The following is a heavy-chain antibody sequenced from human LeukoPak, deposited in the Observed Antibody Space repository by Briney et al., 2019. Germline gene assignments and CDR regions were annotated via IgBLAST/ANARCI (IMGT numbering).Heavy chain of an antibody. D-gene: IGHD3-10*01. J-gene: IGHJ4*02. CDR2: ISGSGGST. V-gene: IGHV3-23*01. CDR3: AKDMYYGSGSYYHLFDY. CDR1: GFTFSSYA. Sequence: GGSLRLSCAASGFTFSSYAMSWVRQAPGKGREWVSAISGSGGSTYYADSVKGRFTISRDNSKNTLYLQMNSLRAEDTAVYYCAKDMYYGSGSYYHLFDYWGQGTLVTVSS.